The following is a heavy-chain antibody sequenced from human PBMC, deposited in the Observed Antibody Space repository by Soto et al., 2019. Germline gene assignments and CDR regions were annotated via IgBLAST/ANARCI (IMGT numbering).Heavy chain of an antibody. D-gene: IGHD4-17*01. J-gene: IGHJ6*02. CDR1: GCTLSSYD. V-gene: IGHV3-13*01. CDR3: TRKTTQNGMEV. Sequence: EVQLVESGGGLVQPGGSLRLSCAASGCTLSSYDIHWVRQATGEGLAWVSGIGSGGDTHYADSVKGRFIISREDGKNSLYLQMNNLRVGDTAVYYCTRKTTQNGMEVWGQGATVTVSS. CDR2: IGSGGDT.